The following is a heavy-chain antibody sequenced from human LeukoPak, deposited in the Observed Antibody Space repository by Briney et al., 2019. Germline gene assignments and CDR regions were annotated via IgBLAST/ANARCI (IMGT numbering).Heavy chain of an antibody. D-gene: IGHD3-3*01. CDR1: GGSISSSSYY. J-gene: IGHJ4*02. CDR2: IYYSGST. CDR3: ARQGLRYGDFWSGYLYYFDY. Sequence: SETLSLTCTVSGGSISSSSYYWGWIRQPPGKGLEWIGGIYYSGSTYYNPSLKSRVTISVDTSKNQFSLKLSSVTAADTAVYYCARQGLRYGDFWSGYLYYFDYWGQGTLVTVSS. V-gene: IGHV4-39*01.